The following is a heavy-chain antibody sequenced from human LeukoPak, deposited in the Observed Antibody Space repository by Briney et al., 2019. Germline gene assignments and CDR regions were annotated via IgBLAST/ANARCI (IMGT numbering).Heavy chain of an antibody. D-gene: IGHD3-3*01. J-gene: IGHJ4*02. CDR3: ARIMNDFWSGYYPLALNY. Sequence: PGGSLRLSCAASGFTFSSYSMNWVRQAPGKGLEWVSYISSSSSTIYYADSVKGRFTISRDNAKNSLYLQMNSLRAEDTAVYYCARIMNDFWSGYYPLALNYWGQGTPVTVSS. CDR2: ISSSSSTI. V-gene: IGHV3-48*01. CDR1: GFTFSSYS.